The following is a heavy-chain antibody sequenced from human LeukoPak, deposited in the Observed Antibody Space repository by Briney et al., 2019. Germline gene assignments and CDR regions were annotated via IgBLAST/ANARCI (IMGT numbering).Heavy chain of an antibody. CDR1: GGSIGSYY. V-gene: IGHV4-59*01. CDR2: IYYSGST. D-gene: IGHD5-24*01. J-gene: IGHJ4*02. CDR3: ARVRDGYNDC. Sequence: SETLSLTCTVSGGSIGSYYWSWIRQPPGKGLEWIGYIYYSGSTNYNPSLKSRVTISVDTSKNQFSLKLSSVSAADTAVYYCARVRDGYNDCWGQGTLVTFSS.